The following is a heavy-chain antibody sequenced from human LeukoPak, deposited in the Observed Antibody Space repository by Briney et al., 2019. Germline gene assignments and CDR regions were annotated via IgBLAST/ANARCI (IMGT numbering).Heavy chain of an antibody. CDR1: GYTLPVYY. V-gene: IGHV1-2*06. CDR3: AREGSGYTYGRGSYFDY. D-gene: IGHD5-18*01. J-gene: IGHJ4*01. CDR2: INPNSGDT. Sequence: ASVKVSCKASGYTLPVYYIHWVRQAPGQGLEWMGRINPNSGDTNFAQKFQGRVTMTRDTSISTAYMDLSGLRPDDTAVYYCAREGSGYTYGRGSYFDYWGHGILVTVSS.